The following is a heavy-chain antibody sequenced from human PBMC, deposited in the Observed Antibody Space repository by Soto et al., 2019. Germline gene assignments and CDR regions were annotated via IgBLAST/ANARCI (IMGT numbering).Heavy chain of an antibody. CDR2: IIPIFGTA. J-gene: IGHJ4*02. CDR3: ARDGGSHFERLVRRLDY. CDR1: GGTFSSYA. V-gene: IGHV1-69*01. D-gene: IGHD6-19*01. Sequence: QVQLVQSGAEVKKPGPSVKVSCKASGGTFSSYAISWVRQAPGQGLEWMGGIIPIFGTANYAQKFQGRVTITADESTSTAYMELSSLRSEDTAVYYCARDGGSHFERLVRRLDYWGQGTLVTVSS.